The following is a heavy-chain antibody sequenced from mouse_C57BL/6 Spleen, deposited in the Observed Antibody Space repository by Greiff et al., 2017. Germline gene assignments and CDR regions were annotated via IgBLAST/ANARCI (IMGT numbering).Heavy chain of an antibody. CDR2: IYPGDGDT. CDR1: GYAFSSYW. J-gene: IGHJ4*01. D-gene: IGHD2-4*01. V-gene: IGHV1-80*01. CDR3: ARDDYYDAMDY. Sequence: VQLQQSGAELVKPGASVKISCKASGYAFSSYWMNWVKQRPGKGLEWIGQIYPGDGDTNYNGKFKGKATLTADKSSSTAYMQLSSLTSEDSSVYCCARDDYYDAMDYWGQGTSVTVSS.